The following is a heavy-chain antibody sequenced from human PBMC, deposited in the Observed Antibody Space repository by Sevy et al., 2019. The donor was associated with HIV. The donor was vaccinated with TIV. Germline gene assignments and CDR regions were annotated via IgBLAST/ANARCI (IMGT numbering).Heavy chain of an antibody. D-gene: IGHD6-13*01. CDR3: ARGGPNQQQLDYFDS. V-gene: IGHV4-59*01. J-gene: IGHJ4*02. CDR2: IHYTGSS. Sequence: SETLSLTCTVSGISISNYYWTWIRQPPGKGLEWIGYIHYTGSSDANPSLKRRATTSVDTSKNQFSLKLSSVTAADTAIYYCARGGPNQQQLDYFDSWGQGILVTVSS. CDR1: GISISNYY.